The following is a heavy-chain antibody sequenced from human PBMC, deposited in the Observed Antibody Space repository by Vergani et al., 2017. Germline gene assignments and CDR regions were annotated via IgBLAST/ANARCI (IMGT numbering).Heavy chain of an antibody. J-gene: IGHJ6*02. CDR3: ARDQGVGATYYYYYGMDV. Sequence: QVQLVQSGAEVKKPGSSVKVSCKASGGTFSSYTISWVRQAPGQGLEWMGRIIPILGIANYAQKFQGRVTINADKSTSTAYMELSSMRSEDTAVYYCARDQGVGATYYYYYGMDVWGQGTTVTVSS. D-gene: IGHD1-26*01. V-gene: IGHV1-69*08. CDR1: GGTFSSYT. CDR2: IIPILGIA.